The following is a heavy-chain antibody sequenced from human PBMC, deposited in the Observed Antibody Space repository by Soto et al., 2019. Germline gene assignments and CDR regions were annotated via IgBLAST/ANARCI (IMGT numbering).Heavy chain of an antibody. Sequence: QVHLVQSGAEVKKPGASVKVSCKASGYTFTNYGISWVRQAPGQGPEWMGWISGYNGNTKYAQKFQGRVTMTTDTSTSTAYREVRSLRSDATALYYCARGGSSWSAEYYQYWGQGTLVIVSS. CDR3: ARGGSSWSAEYYQY. V-gene: IGHV1-18*01. CDR1: GYTFTNYG. D-gene: IGHD6-13*01. J-gene: IGHJ1*01. CDR2: ISGYNGNT.